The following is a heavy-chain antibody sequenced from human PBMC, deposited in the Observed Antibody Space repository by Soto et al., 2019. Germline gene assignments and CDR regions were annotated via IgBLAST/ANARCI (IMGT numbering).Heavy chain of an antibody. Sequence: QVQLVESGGGVVQPGRSLRLTCAASGFTFGNYGMHWVRQAPGKGLEWVTFISFDGSNRRYAGSVEGRFTISRDNYKNTVSLEMNSLATDDTAVYFCAKGREEFLMLVLPEGQWGPGNLGTVS. CDR2: ISFDGSNR. V-gene: IGHV3-30*18. D-gene: IGHD3-10*01. CDR3: AKGREEFLMLVLPEGQ. CDR1: GFTFGNYG. J-gene: IGHJ4*02.